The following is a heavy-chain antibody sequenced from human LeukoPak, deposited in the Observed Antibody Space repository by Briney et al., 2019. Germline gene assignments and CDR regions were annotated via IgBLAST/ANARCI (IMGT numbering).Heavy chain of an antibody. Sequence: GESLKISCKGSGYSFTSYWIGWVRQMPGKGLEWMGIIYPGVSDTRYSPSFQGQVTISADKSIRPAYLQWRRLKASDTAMYYCARLYITMVRGVIRPHWFDPWGQGTLVTVSS. J-gene: IGHJ5*02. CDR1: GYSFTSYW. CDR3: ARLYITMVRGVIRPHWFDP. CDR2: IYPGVSDT. D-gene: IGHD3-10*01. V-gene: IGHV5-51*01.